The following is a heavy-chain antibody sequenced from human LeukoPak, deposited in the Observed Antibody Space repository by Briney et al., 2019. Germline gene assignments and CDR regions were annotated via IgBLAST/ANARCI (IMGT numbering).Heavy chain of an antibody. Sequence: PSETLSLTCIVSGGSVSSGSYYWRWIRQPPGKGLEWIGYIYYSGSTNYNPSLKSRVTLSVDTSRNQFSLRLSSVDAADTAVYYCAKAGVRYFDSSGLYAFDFWGQGTTVTVSS. CDR3: AKAGVRYFDSSGLYAFDF. CDR2: IYYSGST. CDR1: GGSVSSGSYY. D-gene: IGHD3-22*01. V-gene: IGHV4-61*01. J-gene: IGHJ3*01.